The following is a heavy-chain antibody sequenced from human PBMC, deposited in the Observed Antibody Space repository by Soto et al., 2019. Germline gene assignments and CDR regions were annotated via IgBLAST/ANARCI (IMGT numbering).Heavy chain of an antibody. Sequence: GGSLRLSCAASGFTFTAYAMSWVRQAPGKGLEWVSAISGSGGGTYYADSVEGRFTISRDNSKNTLYLQMNSLRAEDTAIYYCAKDAFGYCSGGSCYYYYMDVWGKGTTVTVSS. CDR1: GFTFTAYA. CDR3: AKDAFGYCSGGSCYYYYMDV. D-gene: IGHD2-15*01. CDR2: ISGSGGGT. J-gene: IGHJ6*03. V-gene: IGHV3-23*01.